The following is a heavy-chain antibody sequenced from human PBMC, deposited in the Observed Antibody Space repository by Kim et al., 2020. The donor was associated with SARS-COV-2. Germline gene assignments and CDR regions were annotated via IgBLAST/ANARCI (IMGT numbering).Heavy chain of an antibody. Sequence: VKVSCKASGGTFSSYAISWVRQAPGQGLEWMGGIIPIFGTANYAQKFQGRVTITADESTSTAYMELSSLRSEDTAVYYCARGVSSSWYPKGGYGMDVWGQGTTVTVSS. D-gene: IGHD6-13*01. CDR1: GGTFSSYA. V-gene: IGHV1-69*13. CDR3: ARGVSSSWYPKGGYGMDV. CDR2: IIPIFGTA. J-gene: IGHJ6*02.